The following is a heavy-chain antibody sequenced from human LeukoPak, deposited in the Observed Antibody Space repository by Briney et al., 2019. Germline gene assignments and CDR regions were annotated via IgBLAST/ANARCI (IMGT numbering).Heavy chain of an antibody. V-gene: IGHV3-53*01. J-gene: IGHJ4*02. CDR1: GFTVSSNY. D-gene: IGHD3-22*01. CDR2: IYSGGST. Sequence: PGGSLRLSCAASGFTVSSNYMSWVRQAPGKGLEWVSVIYSGGSTYYTDSVKGRFTISRDNSKNKLYLQMNSLRAEDTAVYYCARRAGDYSHPYDYWGQGILVTVSS. CDR3: ARRAGDYSHPYDY.